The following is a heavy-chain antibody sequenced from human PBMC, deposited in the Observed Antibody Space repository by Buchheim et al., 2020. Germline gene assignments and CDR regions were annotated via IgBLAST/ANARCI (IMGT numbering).Heavy chain of an antibody. CDR2: IIPIFGTA. D-gene: IGHD6-19*01. J-gene: IGHJ5*02. V-gene: IGHV1-69*06. CDR1: GGTFSSYA. Sequence: QVQLVQSGAEVKKPGSSVKVSCKASGGTFSSYAISWVRQAPGQGLEWMGGIIPIFGTANYAQKFQGRVTITADKSTSTAYMELSSLRSEDTAVYYCARDIRPGIAVAGTRNWFDPWGQGTL. CDR3: ARDIRPGIAVAGTRNWFDP.